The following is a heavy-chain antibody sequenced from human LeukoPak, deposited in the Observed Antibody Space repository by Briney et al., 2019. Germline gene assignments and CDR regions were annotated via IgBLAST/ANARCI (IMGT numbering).Heavy chain of an antibody. CDR1: GGSISIYY. D-gene: IGHD6-19*01. Sequence: PSETLSLTCTVSGGSISIYYWSWIRQPPGKGLEWIGYIYYSGSTNYNPSLKSRVTISADTSKNQFSLKLSSVTAADTAVYYCARRSVGSGWFDAFDIWGQGAMVTVSS. CDR2: IYYSGST. J-gene: IGHJ3*02. V-gene: IGHV4-59*08. CDR3: ARRSVGSGWFDAFDI.